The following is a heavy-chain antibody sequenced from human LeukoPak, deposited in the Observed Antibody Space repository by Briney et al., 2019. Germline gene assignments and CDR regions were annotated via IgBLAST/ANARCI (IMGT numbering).Heavy chain of an antibody. CDR1: GFSFSDYH. Sequence: GGSLRLSCAASGFSFSDYHMSWIRQAPGKGLEWVSYISSSGSTIYYAESTKGRFTISRDNSKNTLYLQMNSLRAEDTAVYYCAKTGTPWYYFDYWGQGTLVTVSS. D-gene: IGHD1-1*01. CDR3: AKTGTPWYYFDY. V-gene: IGHV3-11*01. CDR2: ISSSGSTI. J-gene: IGHJ4*02.